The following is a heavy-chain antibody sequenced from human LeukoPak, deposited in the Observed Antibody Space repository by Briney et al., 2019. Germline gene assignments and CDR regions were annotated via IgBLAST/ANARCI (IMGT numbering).Heavy chain of an antibody. CDR1: GGSISSYY. D-gene: IGHD2-15*01. CDR2: IYYSGST. Sequence: PSETLSLTCTVSGGSISSYYWSWIRQPPGKGLEWFGYIYYSGSTNYNPSLKSRVTISVDTSKNQFSLKLSSVTAADTAVYYCAARPNLFGGYGLDYWGQGTLVTVSS. J-gene: IGHJ4*02. V-gene: IGHV4-59*01. CDR3: AARPNLFGGYGLDY.